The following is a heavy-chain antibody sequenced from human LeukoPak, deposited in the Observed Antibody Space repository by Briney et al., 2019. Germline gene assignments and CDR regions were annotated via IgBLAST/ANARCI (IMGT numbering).Heavy chain of an antibody. CDR2: IIPIFGTA. CDR3: ATPRAEYQLLYVNAFDI. V-gene: IGHV1-69*13. Sequence: SVKVSCKASGGTFSSYAICWVRQAPGQGLEWMGGIIPIFGTANYAQKFQGRVTITADESTSTAYMELSSLRSEDTAVYYCATPRAEYQLLYVNAFDIWGQGTMVTVSS. CDR1: GGTFSSYA. J-gene: IGHJ3*02. D-gene: IGHD2-2*02.